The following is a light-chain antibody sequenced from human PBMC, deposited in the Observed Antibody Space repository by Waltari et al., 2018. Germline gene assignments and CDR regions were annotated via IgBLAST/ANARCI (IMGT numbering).Light chain of an antibody. CDR2: EVS. Sequence: QSALTQPASVSGSPGQSITISCTGTSSDVGGSHSASWYQQHPGKAPKLMIYEVSNRPSGVSNRFSGSKSGNTASLTISGLQAEDEADYYCSSYTSSSTVVFGGGTKLTVL. J-gene: IGLJ2*01. CDR3: SSYTSSSTVV. V-gene: IGLV2-14*01. CDR1: SSDVGGSHS.